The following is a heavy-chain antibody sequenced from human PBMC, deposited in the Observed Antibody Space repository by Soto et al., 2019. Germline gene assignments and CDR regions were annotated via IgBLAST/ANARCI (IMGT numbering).Heavy chain of an antibody. CDR1: GFSISDYE. Sequence: LSCAASGFSISDYEMNWVRQAPGKGLEWVSYISGSGSTVYYADSVKGRFTISRDNAKNSVFLQINTLRVGDAAIYYCERNPYGQWVVPLYRDIWGQGTLVTVSS. CDR2: ISGSGSTV. D-gene: IGHD6-19*01. V-gene: IGHV3-48*03. J-gene: IGHJ4*02. CDR3: ERNPYGQWVVPLYRDI.